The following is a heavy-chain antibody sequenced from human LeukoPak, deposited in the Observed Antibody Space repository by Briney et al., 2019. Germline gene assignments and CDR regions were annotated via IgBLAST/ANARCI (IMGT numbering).Heavy chain of an antibody. V-gene: IGHV1-69*13. Sequence: SVKVSCKASGGTFSSYAISWVRQAPGQGLEWMGGIIPIFGTANYAQKFQGRVTITADESTSTAYMELSSLRSEDTAVCYCARGLRLTVTTNWFDPWGQGTLVTVSS. J-gene: IGHJ5*02. CDR3: ARGLRLTVTTNWFDP. CDR1: GGTFSSYA. CDR2: IIPIFGTA. D-gene: IGHD4-11*01.